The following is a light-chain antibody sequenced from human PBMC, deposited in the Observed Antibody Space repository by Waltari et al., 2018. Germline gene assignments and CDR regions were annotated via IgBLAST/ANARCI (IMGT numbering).Light chain of an antibody. CDR3: SSYAGSSKGV. CDR1: SRDVGTSKR. CDR2: AVS. V-gene: IGLV2-23*02. Sequence: QSALTQPASVSGSPGQPITISCTGTSRDVGTSKRVSWYQQHPGKAPKLMIYAVSKRPSGVSDRFSGSKSGDMASLTISGLQPEDEAEYFCSSYAGSSKGVFGGGTKVTVL. J-gene: IGLJ2*01.